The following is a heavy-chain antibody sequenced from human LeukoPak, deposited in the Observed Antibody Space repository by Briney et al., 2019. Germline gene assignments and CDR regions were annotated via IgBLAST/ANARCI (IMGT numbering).Heavy chain of an antibody. CDR3: ARALNGYCSARSCNGDY. CDR2: ISARGDSP. Sequence: GGSLRLSCAASGFTFSSDAMSWVRQAPGKGLEWVSGISARGDSPHYADSVKGRFTISRDNSKNTLYLQMNSLRAEDTAVYYCARALNGYCSARSCNGDYWGQGTLVTVSS. J-gene: IGHJ4*02. D-gene: IGHD2-15*01. CDR1: GFTFSSDA. V-gene: IGHV3-23*01.